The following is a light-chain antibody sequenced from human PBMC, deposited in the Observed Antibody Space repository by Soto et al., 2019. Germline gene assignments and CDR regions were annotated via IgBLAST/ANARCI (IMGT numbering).Light chain of an antibody. V-gene: IGKV3-20*01. CDR1: QTVWSNY. J-gene: IGKJ2*02. Sequence: EVVLMQSPGTLSLSPGERATLSCRASQTVWSNYLAWFQHRPGQAPRLVIYGASRRATGIPDRFTGSGSGTDFTLTISRLEPEDFAVYYCHQYADSRTFGQGTK. CDR2: GAS. CDR3: HQYADSRT.